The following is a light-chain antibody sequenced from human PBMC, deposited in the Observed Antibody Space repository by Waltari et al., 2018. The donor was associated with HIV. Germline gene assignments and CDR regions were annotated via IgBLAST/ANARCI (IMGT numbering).Light chain of an antibody. CDR3: TSYISSSSPE. J-gene: IGLJ3*02. Sequence: QSALTQPASVSGSPGQSITISCTGTSSDLRNYNSVSWYQRHPGKAPKVIMYEASNRPPGVSSRFSGSISGNTASLTISGLQAEDEGDYFCTSYISSSSPEFGGGTKVTVL. CDR1: SSDLRNYNS. CDR2: EAS. V-gene: IGLV2-14*01.